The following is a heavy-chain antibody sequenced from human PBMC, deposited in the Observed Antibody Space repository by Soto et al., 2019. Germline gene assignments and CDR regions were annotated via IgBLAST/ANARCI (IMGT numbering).Heavy chain of an antibody. D-gene: IGHD3-10*01. CDR1: GGSISSGGYY. V-gene: IGHV4-31*03. J-gene: IGHJ5*02. Sequence: TLPLTCTVSGGSISSGGYYWSWIRQHPGKGLEWIGYIYYSGSTHYNPSLKSRVTISVDTSKNQFSLKLSSVTAADTAVYYCASSESLWFGELLSWGQGRLVTVSS. CDR3: ASSESLWFGELLS. CDR2: IYYSGST.